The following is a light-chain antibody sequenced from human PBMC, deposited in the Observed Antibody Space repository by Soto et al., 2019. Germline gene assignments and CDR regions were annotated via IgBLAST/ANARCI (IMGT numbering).Light chain of an antibody. Sequence: AIRMTQYPSSFSASTGDRSTITCRASQGISSYLAWYQQKPGKSPKLLIYAESTLQSGVPSRFSGSGSGTDFTLTISCLQSEDFATYYCQQYYSYPTVGPGTRLDIK. V-gene: IGKV1-8*01. CDR1: QGISSY. CDR2: AES. CDR3: QQYYSYPT. J-gene: IGKJ5*01.